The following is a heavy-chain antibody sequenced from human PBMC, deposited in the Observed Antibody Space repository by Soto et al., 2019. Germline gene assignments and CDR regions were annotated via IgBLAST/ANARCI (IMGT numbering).Heavy chain of an antibody. CDR3: ARVRWGYDFYFDY. V-gene: IGHV3-11*01. CDR2: ISSSGSTI. Sequence: AGSMRLSCAASEFTFSDYYMSFIRQAPGKGLEWVSYISSSGSTIYYADSVKGRFTISRDNAKNSLYLQMNSLRVEYMAVYYCARVRWGYDFYFDYWGQGTLVTVSS. D-gene: IGHD5-12*01. CDR1: EFTFSDYY. J-gene: IGHJ4*02.